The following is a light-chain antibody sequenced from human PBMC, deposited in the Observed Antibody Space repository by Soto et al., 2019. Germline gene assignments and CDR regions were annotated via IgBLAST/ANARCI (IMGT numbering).Light chain of an antibody. Sequence: IVLTQSPAGLSLSPGKRATLSCRASQNISSYLAWYQQKPGQAPRLLIYGASSRATGIPDRFSGSGSGTDFTLTISRLEPEDFAVYYCQQYGSSPLTFGGGTKVDIK. V-gene: IGKV3-20*01. CDR3: QQYGSSPLT. J-gene: IGKJ4*01. CDR2: GAS. CDR1: QNISSY.